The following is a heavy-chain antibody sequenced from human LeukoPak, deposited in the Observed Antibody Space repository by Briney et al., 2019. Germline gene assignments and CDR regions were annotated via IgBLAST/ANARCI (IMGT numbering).Heavy chain of an antibody. CDR2: ISYDGSNK. V-gene: IGHV3-30*18. CDR3: AKARPAIAARVGYYYGMDV. D-gene: IGHD6-6*01. CDR1: GFTFSSYG. Sequence: PGRSLRLSCAASGFTFSSYGMHWVRQAPGKGLEWVAVISYDGSNKYYADSVKGRFTISRDNSKNTLYLQMNTLRAEDTAVYYCAKARPAIAARVGYYYGMDVWGQGTTVTVSS. J-gene: IGHJ6*02.